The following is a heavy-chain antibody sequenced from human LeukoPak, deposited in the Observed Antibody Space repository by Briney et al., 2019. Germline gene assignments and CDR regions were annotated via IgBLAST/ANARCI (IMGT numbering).Heavy chain of an antibody. CDR1: GGSISSSSYY. Sequence: SETLSLTCTVSGGSISSSSYYWGWIRQPPGKGLEWIGSIYYSGSTYYNPSLKSRVTISVDTSKNQFSLKLSSVTAADTAVYYCARHRYGPIDYWGPGTLVTVSS. CDR2: IYYSGST. J-gene: IGHJ4*02. CDR3: ARHRYGPIDY. D-gene: IGHD4-17*01. V-gene: IGHV4-39*01.